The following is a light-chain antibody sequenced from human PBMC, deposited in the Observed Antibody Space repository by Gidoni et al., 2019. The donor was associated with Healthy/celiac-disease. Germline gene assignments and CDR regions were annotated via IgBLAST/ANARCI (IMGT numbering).Light chain of an antibody. CDR1: QSLLHSDGKTY. CDR2: EVS. CDR3: MQGIHLPIT. V-gene: IGKV2-29*02. J-gene: IGKJ5*01. Sequence: DIVMTQTPLSLSVTPGQPASISCKSSQSLLHSDGKTYLYWYLQKPGQSPQLLIYEVSRRFSGVPDRLSGSGSGTDLTLKISRVEAEDVGVYYCMQGIHLPITFGQGTRLEIK.